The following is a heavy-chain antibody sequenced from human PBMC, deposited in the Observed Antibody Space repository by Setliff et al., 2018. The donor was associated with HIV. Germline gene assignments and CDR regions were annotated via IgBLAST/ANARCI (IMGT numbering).Heavy chain of an antibody. J-gene: IGHJ4*02. CDR1: GFTFSSFG. CDR3: ARDHEDSGWYVESVDY. CDR2: IWYDGINK. Sequence: GGSLRLSCTASGFTFSSFGMHWVRQAPGKGLEWVAVIWYDGINKNYVDTVKGRFTISRDNSKNTVYLQMDSLRNEDTAVYYCARDHEDSGWYVESVDYWGQGTLVTVSS. V-gene: IGHV3-33*01. D-gene: IGHD6-19*01.